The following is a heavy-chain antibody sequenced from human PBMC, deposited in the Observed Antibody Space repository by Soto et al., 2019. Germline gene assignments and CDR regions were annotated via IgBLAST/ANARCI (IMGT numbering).Heavy chain of an antibody. Sequence: QVQLQESGPGLVKPSQTLSLTCTVSGGSISSSGYYWSWIRQHPGKGLEWIGYIYYSGSTYYNPSLNSRVSISVDTSKNQFSLKLSSVTAADTAVYYCARDDRYYGSGSYTRRYDYCGMDVWGQGTTVTVSS. CDR2: IYYSGST. CDR1: GGSISSSGYY. CDR3: ARDDRYYGSGSYTRRYDYCGMDV. V-gene: IGHV4-31*03. J-gene: IGHJ6*02. D-gene: IGHD3-10*01.